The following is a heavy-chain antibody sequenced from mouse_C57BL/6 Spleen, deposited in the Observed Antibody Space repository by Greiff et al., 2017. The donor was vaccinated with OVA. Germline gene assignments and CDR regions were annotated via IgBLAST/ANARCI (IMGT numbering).Heavy chain of an antibody. D-gene: IGHD1-1*01. CDR3: ARLGYGSSYWYFDV. J-gene: IGHJ1*03. CDR2: IDPSDSET. V-gene: IGHV1-52*01. Sequence: VQLQQPGAELVRPGSSVKLSCKASGYTFTSYWMHWVKQRPIQGLEWIGNIDPSDSETHYNQKFKDKATLTVDKSSSTAYMQLSSLTSEDSAVDYCARLGYGSSYWYFDVWGTGTTVTVSS. CDR1: GYTFTSYW.